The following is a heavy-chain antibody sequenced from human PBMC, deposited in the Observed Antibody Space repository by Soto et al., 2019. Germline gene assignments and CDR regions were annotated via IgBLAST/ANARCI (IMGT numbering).Heavy chain of an antibody. D-gene: IGHD1-1*01. Sequence: XXTLSLTCAVSSGSINTSNWWRWVRQPPEKGLEWIAQXYHSGXTNYNQYFKSXXAMSVDKXXNQFSLNLHSVTAADTALYYCARTSTSATGFDYWGQGSLVTVSS. CDR3: ARTSTSATGFDY. CDR1: SGSINTSNW. CDR2: XYHSGXT. J-gene: IGHJ4*02. V-gene: IGHV4-4*02.